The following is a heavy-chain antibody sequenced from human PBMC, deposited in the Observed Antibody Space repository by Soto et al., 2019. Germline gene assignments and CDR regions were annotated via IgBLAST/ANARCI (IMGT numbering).Heavy chain of an antibody. CDR3: ATHRLPYLFDY. V-gene: IGHV4-31*03. CDR1: GGPISSGDFY. CDR2: IYYSGNT. Sequence: SETLSLTCTVSGGPISSGDFYWSWIRLHPGKGLEWIGFIYYSGNTYYNPSLKSRVTISVDTSKNQFSLNLSSVTAADTAVYYCATHRLPYLFDYWGQGTLVTVSS. J-gene: IGHJ4*02. D-gene: IGHD4-17*01.